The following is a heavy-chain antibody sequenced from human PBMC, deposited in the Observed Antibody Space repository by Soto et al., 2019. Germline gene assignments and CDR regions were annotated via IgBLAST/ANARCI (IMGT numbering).Heavy chain of an antibody. V-gene: IGHV3-64*01. CDR1: GFTFSSYA. CDR2: ISSNGGST. CDR3: ARALGYAFDI. D-gene: IGHD7-27*01. J-gene: IGHJ3*02. Sequence: EVQLVESGGSLVQPGGSLRLSCAASGFTFSSYAMNWVRQAPGKRLEYVSAISSNGGSTYYANSVKGRFTISRDNSKNTLYLQMGSLRAEDMAVYYCARALGYAFDIWGQGTMVTVSS.